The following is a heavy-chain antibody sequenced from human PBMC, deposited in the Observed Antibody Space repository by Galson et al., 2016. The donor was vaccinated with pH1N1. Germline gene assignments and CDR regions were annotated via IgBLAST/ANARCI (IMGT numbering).Heavy chain of an antibody. V-gene: IGHV1-69*13. D-gene: IGHD3-10*01. Sequence: SVKVSCKASGGTFSNSAVSWVRQAPGQGLEWMGGIIPIFGTTNYAQKIQGRVTITADQITSTSYMELSSLRSEDTAIYYCASPAIVRGVVYYHHGMDVWGQGTTVTVSS. CDR3: ASPAIVRGVVYYHHGMDV. J-gene: IGHJ6*02. CDR2: IIPIFGTT. CDR1: GGTFSNSA.